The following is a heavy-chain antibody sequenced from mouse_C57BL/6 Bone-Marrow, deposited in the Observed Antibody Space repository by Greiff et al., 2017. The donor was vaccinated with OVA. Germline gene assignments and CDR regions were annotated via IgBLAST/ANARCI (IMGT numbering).Heavy chain of an antibody. CDR3: ARSGRLFAY. CDR1: GYTFTSYW. J-gene: IGHJ3*01. V-gene: IGHV1-50*01. Sequence: QVQLQQSGAELVKPGASVKLSCKASGYTFTSYWMQWVKQRPGQGLEWIGEIDPSDSYTNYNQKFKGKATLTVDTSSSTAYMQLSSLTSEDSAVYYCARSGRLFAYWGQGTLVTVSA. CDR2: IDPSDSYT. D-gene: IGHD3-1*01.